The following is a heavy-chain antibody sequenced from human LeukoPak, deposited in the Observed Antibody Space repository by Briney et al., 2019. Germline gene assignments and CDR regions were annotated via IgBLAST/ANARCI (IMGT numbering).Heavy chain of an antibody. V-gene: IGHV4-31*03. Sequence: SETLSLTCTVSGGSISSGGYYWSWIRQHPGKGLEWIGYIYYSGSTYYNPPLKSRVTISVDTSKNQFSLKLSTVTAADTAVYYCARDPSGSGSYSYYFDYWGQGTLVTVSS. CDR1: GGSISSGGYY. D-gene: IGHD3-10*01. CDR3: ARDPSGSGSYSYYFDY. J-gene: IGHJ4*02. CDR2: IYYSGST.